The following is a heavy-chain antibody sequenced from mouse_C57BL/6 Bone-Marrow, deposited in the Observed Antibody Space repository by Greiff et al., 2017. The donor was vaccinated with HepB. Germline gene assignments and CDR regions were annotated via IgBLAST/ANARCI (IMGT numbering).Heavy chain of an antibody. V-gene: IGHV5-4*01. J-gene: IGHJ4*01. D-gene: IGHD1-1*01. CDR1: GFTFSSYA. CDR3: AREGGDYYCRRDAMDY. Sequence: DVKLVESGGGLVKPGGSLKLSCAASGFTFSSYAMSWVRQTPEKRLEWVATISDGGSYTYYPDNVKGRFTISRDNAKNNLYLQMSHLKSEDTAMYYCAREGGDYYCRRDAMDYWGQGTSVTVSS. CDR2: ISDGGSYT.